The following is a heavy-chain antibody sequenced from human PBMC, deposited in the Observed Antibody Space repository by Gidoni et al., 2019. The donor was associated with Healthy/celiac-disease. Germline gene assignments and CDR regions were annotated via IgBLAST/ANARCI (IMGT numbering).Heavy chain of an antibody. CDR2: IIPIFGTA. CDR3: ARERKYSSSPDPRVPSYHYYYYGMDV. CDR1: GGTFSSYA. Sequence: QVQLVQSGAEVKKPGSSVKVSCKASGGTFSSYAISWVRQAPGQGLEWMGGIIPIFGTANYAQKFQGRVTITADESTSTAYMELSSLRSEDTAVYYCARERKYSSSPDPRVPSYHYYYYGMDVWGQGTTVTVSS. J-gene: IGHJ6*02. V-gene: IGHV1-69*01. D-gene: IGHD6-6*01.